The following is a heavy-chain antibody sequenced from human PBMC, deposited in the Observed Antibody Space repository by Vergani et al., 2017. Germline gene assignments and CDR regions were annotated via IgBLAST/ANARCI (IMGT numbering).Heavy chain of an antibody. CDR3: VYRKTECGTTGCFDPFCYYYYMGV. CDR2: IYLNDDQ. CDR1: GFSLNTRGVS. Sequence: QITLKESGPTLVKPTQTLTLTCTFSGFSLNTRGVSVAWIRQPPGKALDWLALIYLNDDQHYSPSLNNRVTITKDTSKNKVVLTMTNMDYVDTGTYYCVYRKTECGTTGCFDPFCYYYYMGVWGKGTAVTVSS. V-gene: IGHV2-5*04. J-gene: IGHJ6*03. D-gene: IGHD1-7*01.